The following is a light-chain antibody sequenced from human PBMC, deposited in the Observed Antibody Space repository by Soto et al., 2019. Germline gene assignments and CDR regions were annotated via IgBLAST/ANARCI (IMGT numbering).Light chain of an antibody. J-gene: IGKJ5*01. Sequence: DIVLTQSAVTLSLSPGDRATLSCRASETVSSYLLWYQQKPDQDPRLLIYDASERATGIPARFSGSGSETDFTLTISSLEPEDFGVYYCLHRMNWPLTFGQGTRLENK. V-gene: IGKV3-11*01. CDR1: ETVSSY. CDR3: LHRMNWPLT. CDR2: DAS.